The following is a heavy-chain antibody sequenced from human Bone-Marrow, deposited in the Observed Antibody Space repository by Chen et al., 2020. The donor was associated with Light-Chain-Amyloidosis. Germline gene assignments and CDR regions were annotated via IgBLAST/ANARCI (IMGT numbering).Heavy chain of an antibody. CDR1: GYTFPNYW. D-gene: IGHD5-12*01. CDR2: IYPDDSDA. Sequence: EVQLEQSGPEVKKPGESLKISCKGSGYTFPNYWIGWVRQMPGKGLEWMWVIYPDDSDARYSPSFEGQVTISADKSITTAYLQWRSLKASDTAMYYCARRRDGYNFYYWGQGTLVTVSS. CDR3: ARRRDGYNFYY. V-gene: IGHV5-51*01. J-gene: IGHJ4*02.